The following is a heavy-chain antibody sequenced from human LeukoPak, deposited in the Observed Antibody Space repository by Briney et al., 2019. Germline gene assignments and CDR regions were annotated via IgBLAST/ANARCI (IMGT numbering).Heavy chain of an antibody. CDR1: GGSISSYY. Sequence: SETLSLTCTVSGGSISSYYWSWIRQPPGKGLEWIGYIYYSGSTNYSPSLKSRVTISVDTSKNQFSLKLSSVTAADTAVYYCARSSPNIVVVVAASSFDYWGQGTLVTVSS. D-gene: IGHD2-15*01. CDR3: ARSSPNIVVVVAASSFDY. J-gene: IGHJ4*02. V-gene: IGHV4-59*01. CDR2: IYYSGST.